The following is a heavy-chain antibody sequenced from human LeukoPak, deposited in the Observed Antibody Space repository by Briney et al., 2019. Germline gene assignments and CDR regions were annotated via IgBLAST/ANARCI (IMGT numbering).Heavy chain of an antibody. Sequence: ASVKVSCKASGYTFTSYGISWVRQAPGQGLEWMGWISAYNGNTNYAQKLQGRVTMTTDTSTSTAYMELRSLRSDDTAVYYCARRCPGYCSSTSCYYYYMDVWGKGTTVTVSS. D-gene: IGHD2-2*01. CDR3: ARRCPGYCSSTSCYYYYMDV. J-gene: IGHJ6*03. V-gene: IGHV1-18*01. CDR2: ISAYNGNT. CDR1: GYTFTSYG.